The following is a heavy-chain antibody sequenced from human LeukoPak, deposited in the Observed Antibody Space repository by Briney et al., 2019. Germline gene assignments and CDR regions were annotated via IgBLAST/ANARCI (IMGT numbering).Heavy chain of an antibody. J-gene: IGHJ4*02. CDR1: GFTFSNYA. Sequence: GGSLRLSCAASGFTFSNYAMHWVRQAPGKGLEWVAVISYDGSKKDYADSVKGRFTISRDNSKNTLYLQMNSLRAEDTAVYYCARAGYSGGALDYWGQGTLVTVSS. CDR2: ISYDGSKK. CDR3: ARAGYSGGALDY. V-gene: IGHV3-30*04. D-gene: IGHD1-26*01.